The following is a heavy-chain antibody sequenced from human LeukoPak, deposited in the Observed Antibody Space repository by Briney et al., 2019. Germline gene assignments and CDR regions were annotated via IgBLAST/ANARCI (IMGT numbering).Heavy chain of an antibody. J-gene: IGHJ4*02. D-gene: IGHD3-10*01. CDR2: INPSGGST. V-gene: IGHV1-46*01. CDR1: GYTFTSYY. Sequence: EASVKVSCKASGYTFTSYYMHWVRQAPGQGLEWMGIINPSGGSTSYAQKFQGRVTMTRDMSTSTVYMELSSLRSEDTAVYYCARGKFGHSSSLSPYGSGSYEAFDYWGQGTLVTVSS. CDR3: ARGKFGHSSSLSPYGSGSYEAFDY.